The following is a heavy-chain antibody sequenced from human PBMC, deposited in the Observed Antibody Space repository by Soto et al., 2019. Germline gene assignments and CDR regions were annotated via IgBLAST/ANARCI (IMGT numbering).Heavy chain of an antibody. Sequence: GESLKISFAVSGFTFNAYSMTWVRQAPGRGPEWVSTIYYNGNTYYADSVKGRFTISRDNSKNILYLQMNSLRAEDTAVYYCARGLDSAKVGYWGQGTLVTVSS. CDR1: GFTFNAYS. V-gene: IGHV3-53*01. CDR2: IYYNGNT. CDR3: ARGLDSAKVGY. D-gene: IGHD5-18*01. J-gene: IGHJ4*02.